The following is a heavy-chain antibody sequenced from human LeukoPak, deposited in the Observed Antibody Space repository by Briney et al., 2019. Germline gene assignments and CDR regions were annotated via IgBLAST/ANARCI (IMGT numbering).Heavy chain of an antibody. J-gene: IGHJ4*02. V-gene: IGHV3-21*01. CDR1: GFTFSSYS. CDR2: ISSSSSYI. Sequence: GGSLRLSCAASGFTFSSYSMNWVRQAPGKGLEWVSSISSSSSYIYYADSVKGRFTISRDNAKNSLYLQMNSLRAEDTAVYYCARDPSTIFGVVLRCDYWGQGTLVTVSS. CDR3: ARDPSTIFGVVLRCDY. D-gene: IGHD3-3*01.